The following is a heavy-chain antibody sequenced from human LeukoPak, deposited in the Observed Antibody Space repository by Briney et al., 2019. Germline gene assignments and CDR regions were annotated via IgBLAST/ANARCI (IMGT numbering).Heavy chain of an antibody. D-gene: IGHD3-3*01. CDR2: IYYSGST. CDR3: ASGSVDYDFWSGYYLYYYYMDV. CDR1: GGSISSYY. Sequence: SETLSLTCTVSGGSISSYYWSWIRQPPGKGLEWIGYIYYSGSTNYNPSLTSRVTISVDTSKNQFSLKLSSVTAADTAVYYCASGSVDYDFWSGYYLYYYYMDVWGKGTTVTVSS. V-gene: IGHV4-59*01. J-gene: IGHJ6*03.